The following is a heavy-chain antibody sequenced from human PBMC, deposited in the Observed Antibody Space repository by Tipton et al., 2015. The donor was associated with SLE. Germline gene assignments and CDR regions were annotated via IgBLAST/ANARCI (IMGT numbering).Heavy chain of an antibody. CDR1: GGSISSGGYS. V-gene: IGHV4-30-2*01. CDR3: AGNLGEWYWEGYWYFDL. J-gene: IGHJ2*01. Sequence: TLSLTCAVSGGSISSGGYSWSWIRQPPGKGLEWIGYIYHSGSTYYNPSLKSRVTISVDRSKNQFSLKVSSVTAADTAVYYCAGNLGEWYWEGYWYFDLWGRGTLVTVSS. D-gene: IGHD3-16*01. CDR2: IYHSGST.